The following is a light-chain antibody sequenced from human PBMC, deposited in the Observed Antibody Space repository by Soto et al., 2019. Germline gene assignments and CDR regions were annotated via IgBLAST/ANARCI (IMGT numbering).Light chain of an antibody. CDR3: QQYNNWPPWT. CDR2: DAS. CDR1: QSVSSY. J-gene: IGKJ1*01. Sequence: EVLMTQSPATLSLSPGERATLSWMAIQSVSSYLAWYQQKPGQAPRLLIYDASNRATGIPARFSGSGSGTEFSLTISSLQSEDFAVHYCQQYNNWPPWTFGQGTKVDIK. V-gene: IGKV3D-15*01.